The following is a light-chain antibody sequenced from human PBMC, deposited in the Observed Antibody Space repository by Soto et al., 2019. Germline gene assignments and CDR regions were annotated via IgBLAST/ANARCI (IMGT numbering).Light chain of an antibody. Sequence: EFVLTQSPATLSLSPGERATLSCRASQGVSSYLAWYQQKPGQAPRLLIYDASNRATGIPARFSGSGSGTDFTLTISSLEPEDFAVYYCQQRSSWPLTFGGGTKVDIK. J-gene: IGKJ4*01. CDR2: DAS. V-gene: IGKV3D-11*01. CDR1: QGVSSY. CDR3: QQRSSWPLT.